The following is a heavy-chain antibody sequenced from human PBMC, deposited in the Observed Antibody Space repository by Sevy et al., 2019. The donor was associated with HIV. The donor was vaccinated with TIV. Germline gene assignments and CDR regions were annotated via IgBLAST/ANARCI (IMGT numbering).Heavy chain of an antibody. CDR2: FDPEDGET. D-gene: IGHD3-22*01. CDR3: AITKDYYDNSGSPFDY. J-gene: IGHJ4*02. Sequence: ASVKVSGKVSGYTLTKLAMHWVRQAPGKGLEWMGTFDPEDGETIYAQKFQGRVTMTEDTILDTAYMELSSLRSEVTAVFYCAITKDYYDNSGSPFDYWGQGTLVTVSS. CDR1: GYTLTKLA. V-gene: IGHV1-24*01.